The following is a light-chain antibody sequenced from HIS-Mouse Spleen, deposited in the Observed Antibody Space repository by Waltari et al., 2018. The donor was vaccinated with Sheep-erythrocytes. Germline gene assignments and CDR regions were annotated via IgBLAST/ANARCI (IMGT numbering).Light chain of an antibody. Sequence: QSALTQPRSVSGSPGQSVTISCTGPSSAVGGYNYVPWYQPHPGKAPKLMIYDVSKRPSGVPDRFSGSKSGNTASLTISGLQAEDEADYYCCSYAGSYTWVFGGGTKLTVL. CDR1: SSAVGGYNY. V-gene: IGLV2-11*01. J-gene: IGLJ3*02. CDR3: CSYAGSYTWV. CDR2: DVS.